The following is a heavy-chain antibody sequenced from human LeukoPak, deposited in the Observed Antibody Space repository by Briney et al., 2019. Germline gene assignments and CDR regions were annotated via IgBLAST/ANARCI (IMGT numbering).Heavy chain of an antibody. CDR1: GGTFSSYA. J-gene: IGHJ4*02. V-gene: IGHV1-69*05. CDR2: IIPIFGTA. D-gene: IGHD6-13*01. CDR3: AVPKGGSGWYAQIDY. Sequence: SVKVSCKASGGTFSSYAISWVRQAPGQGLEWMGGIIPIFGTANYAQKFQGRVTITTDESTSTAYMELSSLRSEDTAVYYCAVPKGGSGWYAQIDYWGQGTLVTVSS.